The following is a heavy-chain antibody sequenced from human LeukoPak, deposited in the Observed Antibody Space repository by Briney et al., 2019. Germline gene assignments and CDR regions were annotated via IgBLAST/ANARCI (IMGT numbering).Heavy chain of an antibody. CDR3: AKDHRWNDAPCYFDC. Sequence: GGSLRLSCAASGFTFSIYAMSWVRQAPGKGLEWVSGISGVGGRTYYADSMKGRFTISRDNSRNTLYLQMNSLRVEDTAVYYCAKDHRWNDAPCYFDCWGQGTLVTVSS. D-gene: IGHD1-1*01. J-gene: IGHJ4*02. CDR2: ISGVGGRT. CDR1: GFTFSIYA. V-gene: IGHV3-23*01.